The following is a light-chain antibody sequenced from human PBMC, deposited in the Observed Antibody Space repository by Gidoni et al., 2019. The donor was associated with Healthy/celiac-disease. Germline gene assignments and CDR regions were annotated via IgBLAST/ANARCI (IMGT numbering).Light chain of an antibody. Sequence: DIVLTHSPDSLAVTLGERATINCKSSQSVLYSSNNKNYLAWYQQKPGQPTKLLIYWASTRESGVPERFSGSGSGKDFTITISSMQAEDVAVYYCQQYYSTPHTFGQGTKLEIK. J-gene: IGKJ2*01. CDR3: QQYYSTPHT. CDR1: QSVLYSSNNKNY. V-gene: IGKV4-1*01. CDR2: WAS.